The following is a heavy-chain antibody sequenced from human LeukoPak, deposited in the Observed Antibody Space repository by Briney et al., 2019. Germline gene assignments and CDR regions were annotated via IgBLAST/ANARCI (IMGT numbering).Heavy chain of an antibody. D-gene: IGHD3-22*01. CDR1: GFTFSSYA. CDR2: ISSSSSYI. V-gene: IGHV3-21*01. CDR3: ARDAYYYDSSGYSY. J-gene: IGHJ4*02. Sequence: PGGSLRLSCAASGFTFSSYAMSWVRQAPGKGLEWVSSISSSSSYIYYADSVKGRFTISRDNAKNSLYLQMNSLRAEDTAVYYCARDAYYYDSSGYSYWGQGTLVTVSS.